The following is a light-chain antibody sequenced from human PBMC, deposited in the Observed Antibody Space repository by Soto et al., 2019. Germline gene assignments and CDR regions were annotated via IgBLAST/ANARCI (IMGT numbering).Light chain of an antibody. CDR1: SSNIGSNY. CDR2: RNA. Sequence: QAVVTQPPSASGTPGQRITNSCSGSSSNIGSNYVYWYQQLPGTAPKLLIYRNAQRPSGVPDRFSGSKSGTSASLAISGLRSEDEADYYCAAWDDSLRGVFGTGTKLTVL. J-gene: IGLJ1*01. V-gene: IGLV1-47*01. CDR3: AAWDDSLRGV.